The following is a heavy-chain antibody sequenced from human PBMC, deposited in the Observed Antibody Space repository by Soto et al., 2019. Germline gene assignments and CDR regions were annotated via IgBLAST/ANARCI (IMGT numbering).Heavy chain of an antibody. V-gene: IGHV1-18*01. J-gene: IGHJ6*02. Sequence: EASVKVSCKASGYTFTSYGISWVRQAPGQGLEWMGWISAYNGNTNYAQKLQGRVTMTTDTSTSTAYMELRSLRSDDTAVYYCARVHDYSRHYYYYGMDVWGQGTTVTVSS. CDR3: ARVHDYSRHYYYYGMDV. CDR1: GYTFTSYG. D-gene: IGHD2-15*01. CDR2: ISAYNGNT.